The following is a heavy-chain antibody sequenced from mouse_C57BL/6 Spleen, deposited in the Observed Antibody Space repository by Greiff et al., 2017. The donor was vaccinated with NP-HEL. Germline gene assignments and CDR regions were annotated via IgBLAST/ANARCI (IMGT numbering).Heavy chain of an antibody. CDR3: AREGGYDYDQDAMDY. CDR2: ISYDGSN. J-gene: IGHJ4*01. D-gene: IGHD2-4*01. V-gene: IGHV3-6*01. CDR1: GYSITSGYY. Sequence: EVKLQESGPGLVKPSQSLSLTCSVTGYSITSGYYWNWIRQFPGNKLEWMGYISYDGSNNYNPSLKNRISITRDTSKNQFFLKLNSVTTEDTATYYCAREGGYDYDQDAMDYWGQGTSVTVSS.